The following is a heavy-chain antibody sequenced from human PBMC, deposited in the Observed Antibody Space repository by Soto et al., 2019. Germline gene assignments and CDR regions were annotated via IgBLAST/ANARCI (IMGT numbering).Heavy chain of an antibody. CDR2: INAGNGNR. D-gene: IGHD1-26*01. CDR1: GYTFTSYA. Sequence: QVQLVQSGAEVKKPGASVKVSCKASGYTFTSYAMHWVRQAPGQRLEWMGWINAGNGNRKYSQKFQGRVTITRDTSASTAYMELSSLRSEDTAVYYCATTWEITYYCYYGMDVWGQATTVTVSS. J-gene: IGHJ6*02. CDR3: ATTWEITYYCYYGMDV. V-gene: IGHV1-3*01.